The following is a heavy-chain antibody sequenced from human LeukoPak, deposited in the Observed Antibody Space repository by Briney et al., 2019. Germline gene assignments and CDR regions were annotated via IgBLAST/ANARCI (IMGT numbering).Heavy chain of an antibody. CDR2: IYIGGKT. V-gene: IGHV3-66*02. CDR3: TLQNYGMDV. CDR1: GFTVRNNY. Sequence: GGSLRLSCGASGFTVRNNYMSWVRQAPGKGLEWVSGIYIGGKTYYADSVKGRFTISRDNSKNTLYLQMGSLRVDDTAVYYCTLQNYGMDVWGRGTTVIVSS. J-gene: IGHJ6*02.